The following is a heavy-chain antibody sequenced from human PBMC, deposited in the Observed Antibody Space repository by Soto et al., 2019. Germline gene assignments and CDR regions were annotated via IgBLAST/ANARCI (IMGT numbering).Heavy chain of an antibody. CDR2: ISPHNFNT. D-gene: IGHD3-9*01. CDR3: ARDEGGYDISTGYYKAHHFDY. Sequence: ASVKVSFKASGYTFTHFYITWVRQAPGQGLEWMGAISPHNFNTNYAQKFRGRVTLTTDKSTTTAYMDLRSLTSDDTAVYYCARDEGGYDISTGYYKAHHFDYWGQGVPVTVSS. J-gene: IGHJ4*02. CDR1: GYTFTHFY. V-gene: IGHV1-18*01.